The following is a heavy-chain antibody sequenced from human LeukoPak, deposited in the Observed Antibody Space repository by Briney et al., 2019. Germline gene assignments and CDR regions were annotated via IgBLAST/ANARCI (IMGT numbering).Heavy chain of an antibody. CDR2: IKQDGSEK. CDR3: ARIYGDYVLFAFDI. J-gene: IGHJ3*02. CDR1: GFTFSSYW. D-gene: IGHD4-17*01. V-gene: IGHV3-7*01. Sequence: GGSLRLSCAASGFTFSSYWMSWVRQAPGKGLEWVAKIKQDGSEKYYVDSVKGRFTISRDNAKNSLYLQMNSLRAEDTAVYYCARIYGDYVLFAFDIWGQGTMVTVSS.